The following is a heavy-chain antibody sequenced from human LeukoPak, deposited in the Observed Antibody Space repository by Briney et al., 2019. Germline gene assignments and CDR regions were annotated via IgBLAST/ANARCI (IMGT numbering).Heavy chain of an antibody. CDR1: GFTFSSYG. J-gene: IGHJ6*03. V-gene: IGHV3-33*06. CDR3: AKGSRSWGYNIRDYYYYMDV. Sequence: GGSLRLSCAASGFTFSSYGMHWVRQAPGKGLEWVAVIWYDGSNKYYADSVKGRFTISRDNSKNTLYLQMNSLRAEDTAVYYCAKGSRSWGYNIRDYYYYMDVWGKGTTVTVSS. CDR2: IWYDGSNK. D-gene: IGHD5-18*01.